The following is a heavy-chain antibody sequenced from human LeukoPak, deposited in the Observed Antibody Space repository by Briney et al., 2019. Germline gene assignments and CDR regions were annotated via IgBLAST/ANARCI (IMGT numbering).Heavy chain of an antibody. Sequence: GESLKISCKASGYSFTNYWIGWGRQMPGKGLEWMGTIYPDDSDTRYRPSFQGQVTISADKSTSTAYLQWSSLKASDTAIYYCARLGVEAYDGSGYYYFDYWGQGAQVTVSS. J-gene: IGHJ4*02. CDR2: IYPDDSDT. D-gene: IGHD3-22*01. CDR1: GYSFTNYW. V-gene: IGHV5-51*01. CDR3: ARLGVEAYDGSGYYYFDY.